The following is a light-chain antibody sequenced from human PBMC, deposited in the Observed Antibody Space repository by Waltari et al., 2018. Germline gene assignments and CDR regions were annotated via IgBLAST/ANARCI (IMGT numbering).Light chain of an antibody. CDR2: YDN. CDR3: QVWHSSSSQVV. Sequence: SYVLAQPPSVSVAPGETARITCGGNNIASERVHWYQQKPGQAPVLVIYYDNDRPSGIPERFSGSSSGNTATLTISGVEAGDEADYYCQVWHSSSSQVVFGGGTELTVL. CDR1: NIASER. V-gene: IGLV3-21*04. J-gene: IGLJ2*01.